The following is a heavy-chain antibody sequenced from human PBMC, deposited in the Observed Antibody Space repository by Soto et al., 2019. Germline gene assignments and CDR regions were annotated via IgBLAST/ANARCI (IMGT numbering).Heavy chain of an antibody. CDR3: TISIMTTADADAYDL. CDR1: GYTFTSYY. Sequence: ASVKVSCKASGYTFTSYYMHWVRQAPGQGLEWMGIINPSGGSTSYAQKFQGRVTMTRDTSTSTVYMELSSLRSEGTAMYYCTISIMTTADADAYDLWGKGTLGT. CDR2: INPSGGST. J-gene: IGHJ3*01. D-gene: IGHD2-2*01. V-gene: IGHV1-46*01.